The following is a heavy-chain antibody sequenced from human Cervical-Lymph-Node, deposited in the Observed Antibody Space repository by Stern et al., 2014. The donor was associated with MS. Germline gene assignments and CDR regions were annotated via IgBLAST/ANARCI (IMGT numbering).Heavy chain of an antibody. V-gene: IGHV3-30-3*01. Sequence: DQLVESGGGVVQPGRSLRLSCAASGFTFSRYAMHWVRQAPGKGLEWVAVISYDGSNKYYADSVKGRFTISRDNSKNTLYLQMNSLRAEDTAVYYCVYDYVWGSYRFDYWGQGTLVTVSS. CDR2: ISYDGSNK. CDR1: GFTFSRYA. CDR3: VYDYVWGSYRFDY. D-gene: IGHD3-16*02. J-gene: IGHJ4*02.